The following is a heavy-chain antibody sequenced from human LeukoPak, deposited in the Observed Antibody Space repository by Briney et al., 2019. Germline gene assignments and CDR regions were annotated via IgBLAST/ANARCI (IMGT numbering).Heavy chain of an antibody. CDR2: IKQDGSEK. CDR3: SRIFYHGSTGYYPDH. V-gene: IGHV3-7*05. Sequence: GGSLRLSCAASGFTFSSYWMSWVRQAPGKGLEWVANIKQDGSEKYYVDSVKGRFTISRDNAKNSLYLQMNSLRAEDTAVYYCSRIFYHGSTGYYPDHWGQGTLVTVSS. CDR1: GFTFSSYW. D-gene: IGHD3-9*01. J-gene: IGHJ4*02.